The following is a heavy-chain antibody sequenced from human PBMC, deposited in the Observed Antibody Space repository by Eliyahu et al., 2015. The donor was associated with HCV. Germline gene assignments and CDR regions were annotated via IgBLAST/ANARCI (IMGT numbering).Heavy chain of an antibody. CDR2: IYNSGSA. J-gene: IGHJ5*02. D-gene: IGHD6-19*01. CDR3: SSGGGGIAVAGTGGWFDP. CDR1: GGSISTYY. Sequence: QVQLQESGPGLVKPSETLSLTCTVSGGSISTYYWSWVRQPPGKGLEWIGYIYNSGSANYNPPLKSRVTMSLDTSKNQVSLKLSSVTAADTAVYYCSSGGGGIAVAGTGGWFDPWGQGTLVTVSS. V-gene: IGHV4-59*01.